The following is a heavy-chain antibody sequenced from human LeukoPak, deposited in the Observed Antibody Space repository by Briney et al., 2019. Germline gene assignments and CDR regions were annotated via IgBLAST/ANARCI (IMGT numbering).Heavy chain of an antibody. CDR2: SDTGGNT. CDR1: GCSMTDYY. CDR3: AKGMSYYENSKYYENFDY. D-gene: IGHD3-22*01. J-gene: IGHJ4*02. V-gene: IGHV4-4*07. Sequence: SETLSLTCTVPGCSMTDYYWSWIRQPAGKGLELIGRSDTGGNTNYNPSLRSRVTISIDKSKNQFSLKLSSVTAADTAIYYCAKGMSYYENSKYYENFDYWGQGTLVTVSS.